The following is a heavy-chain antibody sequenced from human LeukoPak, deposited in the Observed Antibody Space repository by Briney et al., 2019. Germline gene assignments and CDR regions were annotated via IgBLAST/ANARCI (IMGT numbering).Heavy chain of an antibody. Sequence: PSETLSLTCTVSGGSISSYYWSWIRQPPGKGLEWIGYIYYSGSTNYNTSLKSRVTISVDTSKNQFSLKLSSVTAADTAVYYCARQWNYGDYSRGAFDIRGQGTMVTVSS. CDR1: GGSISSYY. J-gene: IGHJ3*02. D-gene: IGHD4-17*01. V-gene: IGHV4-59*08. CDR3: ARQWNYGDYSRGAFDI. CDR2: IYYSGST.